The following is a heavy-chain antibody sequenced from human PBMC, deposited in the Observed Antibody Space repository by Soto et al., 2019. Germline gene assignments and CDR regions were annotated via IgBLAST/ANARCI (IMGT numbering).Heavy chain of an antibody. CDR3: ARKDLPGDYYGMDV. Sequence: GGSLRLSCAASRFTFSTYAMHWVRQAPGKGLEWVAVISSDGSSKYYADSVKGRFTISRDNSKNTLYLQMNSLRVEDTAVYYCARKDLPGDYYGMDVWGQGTTVTVSS. CDR1: RFTFSTYA. D-gene: IGHD2-15*01. J-gene: IGHJ6*02. V-gene: IGHV3-30-3*01. CDR2: ISSDGSSK.